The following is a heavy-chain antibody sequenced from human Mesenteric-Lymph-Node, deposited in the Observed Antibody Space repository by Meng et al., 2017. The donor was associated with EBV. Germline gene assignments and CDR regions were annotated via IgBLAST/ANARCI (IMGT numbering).Heavy chain of an antibody. CDR3: AGWSARLEY. CDR2: VYWDDDK. D-gene: IGHD3-3*01. V-gene: IGHV2-5*02. CDR1: GFSLSTRGVL. Sequence: QITLKESGPPLVKPTQTLTLTCTFSGFSLSTRGVLVGWIRQPPGQALEWLALVYWDDDKRYSPSLKSRLSITKNTSKNQVVLTMADMDPVDTGTYYCAGWSARLEYWGPGTLVTASS. J-gene: IGHJ4*02.